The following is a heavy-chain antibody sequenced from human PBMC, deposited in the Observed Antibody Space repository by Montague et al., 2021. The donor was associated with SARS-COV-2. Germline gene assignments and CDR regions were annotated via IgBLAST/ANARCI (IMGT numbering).Heavy chain of an antibody. CDR3: ARVKVGATIDY. J-gene: IGHJ4*02. V-gene: IGHV3-20*04. CDR1: GILFSNYW. Sequence: FRILSCAASGILFSNYWMHWFRQVPVKGLEWVSGINWNGGDTGYSDSVKVHFTISRDNAKNSLYLQMNSLRDEDTAFYYCARVKVGATIDYWGQGTLVTVS. CDR2: INWNGGDT. D-gene: IGHD1-26*01.